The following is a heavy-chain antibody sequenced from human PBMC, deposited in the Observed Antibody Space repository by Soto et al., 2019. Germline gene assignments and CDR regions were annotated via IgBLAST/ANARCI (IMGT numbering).Heavy chain of an antibody. D-gene: IGHD2-21*02. V-gene: IGHV3-23*01. CDR2: ISGSGGST. CDR3: AELCGGDCLGYD. Sequence: GGSLRLSCAASGFTFSSYAMSWVRQAPGKGLEWVSAISGSGGSTSYADSVKGRFTISRDNSKNTLYLQMNSLRAEDTAVYYCAELCGGDCLGYDWGQGTLVTVSS. CDR1: GFTFSSYA. J-gene: IGHJ4*02.